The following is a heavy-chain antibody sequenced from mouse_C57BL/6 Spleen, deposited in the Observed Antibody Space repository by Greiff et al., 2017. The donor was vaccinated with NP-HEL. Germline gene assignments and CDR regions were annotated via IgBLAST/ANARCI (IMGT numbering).Heavy chain of an antibody. V-gene: IGHV3-6*01. CDR2: ISYDGSN. Sequence: EVKLQESGPGLVKPSQSLSLTCSVTGYSITSGYYWNWIRQFPGNKLEWMGYISYDGSNNYNPSLKNRISITRDTSKNQFFLKLNSVTTEDTATYYCASGNYYYCMDYWGQGTSVTVSS. J-gene: IGHJ4*01. CDR1: GYSITSGYY. CDR3: ASGNYYYCMDY.